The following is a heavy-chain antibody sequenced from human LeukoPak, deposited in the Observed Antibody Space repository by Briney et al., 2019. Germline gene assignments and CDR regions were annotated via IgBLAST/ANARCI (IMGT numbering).Heavy chain of an antibody. D-gene: IGHD5-18*01. V-gene: IGHV1-69*05. Sequence: SMKVSCKASGGTFSSYAISWVRQAPGQGLEWMGRIIPIFGTANYAQKFQGRVTITTDESTSTAYMELSSLRSEDTAVYYCARHQSPAAQLWLRGPEYFQHWGQGTLVTVSS. CDR1: GGTFSSYA. J-gene: IGHJ1*01. CDR2: IIPIFGTA. CDR3: ARHQSPAAQLWLRGPEYFQH.